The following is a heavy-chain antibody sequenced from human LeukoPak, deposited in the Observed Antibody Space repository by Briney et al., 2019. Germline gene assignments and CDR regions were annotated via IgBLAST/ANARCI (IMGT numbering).Heavy chain of an antibody. J-gene: IGHJ4*02. Sequence: PGGSLRLSCAASGFTFDDYAMHWVRQAPGKGLEWVSGISWSSGSIGYADSVKGRFTISRDNAKNSLYLQMNSLRAEDTALYYCAKDTGVLWFGELFAYFDYWGQGTLVTVSS. CDR1: GFTFDDYA. V-gene: IGHV3-9*01. CDR2: ISWSSGSI. CDR3: AKDTGVLWFGELFAYFDY. D-gene: IGHD3-10*01.